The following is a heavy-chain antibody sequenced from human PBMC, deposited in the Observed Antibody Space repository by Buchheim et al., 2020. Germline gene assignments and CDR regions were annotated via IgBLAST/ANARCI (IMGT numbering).Heavy chain of an antibody. CDR3: ASRYYDSSGYYFLLEYYFDY. Sequence: EVQLVESGGGLVQPGGSLRLSCAASGFTFSSYDMHWVRQATGKGLEWVSAIGTAGDTYYPGSVKGRFTISRENAKNSLYLQMNSLRAGDTAVYYCASRYYDSSGYYFLLEYYFDYWGQGTL. CDR1: GFTFSSYD. J-gene: IGHJ4*02. V-gene: IGHV3-13*01. D-gene: IGHD3-22*01. CDR2: IGTAGDT.